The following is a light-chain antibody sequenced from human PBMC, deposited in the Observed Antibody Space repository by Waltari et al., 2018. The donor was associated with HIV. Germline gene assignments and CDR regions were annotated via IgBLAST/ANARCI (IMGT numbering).Light chain of an antibody. CDR2: SNN. V-gene: IGLV1-47*02. CDR3: AVWDGSLSAWL. CDR1: SSNIGNNF. Sequence: QSVLTQSPSTSASPGQRVTISCSGTSSNIGNNFVSWYQRRPGTAPQLLIFSNNQGPSGVPDHCSGAKSDTSASLLISVLRSEDEAEYFCAVWDGSLSAWLFGAGTKVSVL. J-gene: IGLJ3*02.